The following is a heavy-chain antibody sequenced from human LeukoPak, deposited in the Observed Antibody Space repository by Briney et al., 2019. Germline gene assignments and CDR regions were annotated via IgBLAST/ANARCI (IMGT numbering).Heavy chain of an antibody. CDR2: IKQDGSEN. Sequence: GGSLRLSCAASGFTFSSYWMSWVRQAPGKGLEWVANIKQDGSENYYVDSVKGRFTISRDNAKNSLYLQMNSLRAEDTAVYYCARERDGYRNDAFDIWGQGTMVTVSS. CDR3: ARERDGYRNDAFDI. V-gene: IGHV3-7*01. J-gene: IGHJ3*02. CDR1: GFTFSSYW. D-gene: IGHD5-24*01.